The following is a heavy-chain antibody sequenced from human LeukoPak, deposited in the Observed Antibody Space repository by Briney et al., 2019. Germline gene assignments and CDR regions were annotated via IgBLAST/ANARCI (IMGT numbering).Heavy chain of an antibody. CDR1: GFNFSTHW. D-gene: IGHD3-10*01. J-gene: IGHJ6*02. Sequence: GSLRLSCAASGFNFSTHWMYWVRQAPGKELVWVSRISGDGSMTSYADSVKGRFTISRDNAKDTLFLQMTSLRVEDTAVYSCASLLTPYHGSGGGGVDVWGQGTTVTVSS. CDR3: ASLLTPYHGSGGGGVDV. V-gene: IGHV3-74*01. CDR2: ISGDGSMT.